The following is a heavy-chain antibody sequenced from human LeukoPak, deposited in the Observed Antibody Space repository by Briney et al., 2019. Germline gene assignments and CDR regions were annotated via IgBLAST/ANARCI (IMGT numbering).Heavy chain of an antibody. D-gene: IGHD2-21*01. CDR1: GFTFTSSA. CDR3: AAFGGAVTDPIFYYYYYMDV. Sequence: TSVKVSCKASGFTFTSSAVQWVRQARGQRREWIGWIVVGSGNTNYAQKFQERVTITRDMSTSTAYMELSSLRSEDTAVYYCAAFGGAVTDPIFYYYYYMDVWGKGTTVTVSS. CDR2: IVVGSGNT. J-gene: IGHJ6*03. V-gene: IGHV1-58*01.